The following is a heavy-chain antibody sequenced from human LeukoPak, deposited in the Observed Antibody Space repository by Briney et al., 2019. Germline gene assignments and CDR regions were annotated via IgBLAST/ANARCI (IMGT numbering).Heavy chain of an antibody. J-gene: IGHJ4*02. CDR1: GYIFSDYY. D-gene: IGHD3-10*01. Sequence: ASVKVSCKASGYIFSDYYMHWVRQAPGQGLEWLGWINPKSGAADYAQQFRGRVTMTRDTSINTDYMEMKRVTSDDTAVYYCARKIGDSGSYPDWGQGTLVTVSS. CDR3: ARKIGDSGSYPD. V-gene: IGHV1-2*02. CDR2: INPKSGAA.